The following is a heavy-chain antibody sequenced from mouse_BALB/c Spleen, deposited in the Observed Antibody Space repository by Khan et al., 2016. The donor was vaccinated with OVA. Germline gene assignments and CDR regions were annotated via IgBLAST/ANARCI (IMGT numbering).Heavy chain of an antibody. CDR3: ARWFAY. CDR1: GYSITSDYA. CDR2: INYSGGT. J-gene: IGHJ3*01. V-gene: IGHV3-2*02. Sequence: EVQLVESGPGLVKPSQSLSLTCTVTGYSITSDYAWNWIRQFPGNKLEWMGYINYSGGTSYLPSLKSRISLTRDTSTNQFFLQFNSVTTEDSATYYCARWFAYWGQGTLVTVS.